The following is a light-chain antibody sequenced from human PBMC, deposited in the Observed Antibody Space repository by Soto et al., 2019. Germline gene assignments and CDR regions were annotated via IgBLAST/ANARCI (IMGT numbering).Light chain of an antibody. Sequence: QSVLTQPASVSGSPGQSITISCTGTSSDVGAYNYISWYQQYPGKAPKLMIYEVSNRPSGVSTRFSGSKSGNTASLTISGLQAEDEGDYYCSTYINSITFVIFGGGTKLTVL. J-gene: IGLJ2*01. CDR2: EVS. CDR3: STYINSITFVI. V-gene: IGLV2-14*01. CDR1: SSDVGAYNY.